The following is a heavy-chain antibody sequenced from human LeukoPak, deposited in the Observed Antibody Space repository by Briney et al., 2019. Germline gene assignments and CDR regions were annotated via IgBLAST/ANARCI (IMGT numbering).Heavy chain of an antibody. J-gene: IGHJ4*02. D-gene: IGHD2-15*01. CDR1: GYTFSTYY. CDR3: ARAGYCSGGSCYFDY. V-gene: IGHV1-46*01. Sequence: APVKASCKASGYTFSTYYMHWVRQSPGQGLEWMGIINPSSGSTRNAQKFQGRVTMTRDTYTSTVYMELTSLRSEDTAVYYCARAGYCSGGSCYFDYWGQGTVVTVPS. CDR2: INPSSGST.